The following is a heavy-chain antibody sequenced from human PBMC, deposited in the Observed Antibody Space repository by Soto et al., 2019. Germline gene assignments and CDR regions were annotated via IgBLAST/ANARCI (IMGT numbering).Heavy chain of an antibody. J-gene: IGHJ4*02. CDR1: GFTFSSYA. D-gene: IGHD6-19*01. V-gene: IGHV3-23*01. Sequence: PGGSLRLSCAASGFTFSSYAMSWVRQAPGKGLEWVSAISGSGGSTYYADSVKGRFTISRDNSKNTLYLQMNSLRAEDTAVYYCAKDSPLAAMGSSGPYYFDYWGQGTLVTVSS. CDR2: ISGSGGST. CDR3: AKDSPLAAMGSSGPYYFDY.